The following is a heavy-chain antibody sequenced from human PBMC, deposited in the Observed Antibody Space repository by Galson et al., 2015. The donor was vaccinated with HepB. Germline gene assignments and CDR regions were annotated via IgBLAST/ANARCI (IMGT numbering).Heavy chain of an antibody. CDR2: ISSSSSTI. J-gene: IGHJ2*01. Sequence: SLRLSCAASGFTFSSYSMSWVRQAPGKGLEWVSYISSSSSTIYYADSVKGRFTISRDNAKNSLYLQMNSLRDEDTAVYYCASSSGTVTTARYFNLWGRGTLVTVSS. V-gene: IGHV3-48*02. CDR3: ASSSGTVTTARYFNL. CDR1: GFTFSSYS. D-gene: IGHD4-17*01.